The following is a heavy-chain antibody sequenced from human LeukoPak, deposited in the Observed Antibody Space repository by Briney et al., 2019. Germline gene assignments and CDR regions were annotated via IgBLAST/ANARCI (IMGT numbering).Heavy chain of an antibody. V-gene: IGHV4-4*07. Sequence: SSETLSLTCTVSGGSISSYYWSWIRQPAGKGLEWIGRIYTSGSTNYNPSLKSRVTMSVDTSKNQFSLKLSSVTAADTAVYYCARVYNWNYLVPAFDIWGQGTMVTVSS. CDR2: IYTSGST. CDR3: ARVYNWNYLVPAFDI. CDR1: GGSISSYY. J-gene: IGHJ3*02. D-gene: IGHD1-7*01.